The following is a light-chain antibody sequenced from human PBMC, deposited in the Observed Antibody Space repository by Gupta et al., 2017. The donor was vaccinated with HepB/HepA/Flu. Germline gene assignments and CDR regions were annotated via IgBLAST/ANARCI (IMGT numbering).Light chain of an antibody. CDR2: DVS. Sequence: QSALTQPASVSGSPGQSITISCTGTSSDVGGYNYVSWYQQHPGKAPQLMIYDVSNRPSGVSIRFSGSKSGSTASLTISGLQAEDEADYYCSSYTSSSTPRVFGGGTKLTVL. V-gene: IGLV2-14*03. J-gene: IGLJ3*02. CDR1: SSDVGGYNY. CDR3: SSYTSSSTPRV.